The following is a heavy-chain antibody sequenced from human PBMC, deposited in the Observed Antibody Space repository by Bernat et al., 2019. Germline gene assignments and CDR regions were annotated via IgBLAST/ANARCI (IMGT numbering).Heavy chain of an antibody. V-gene: IGHV3-66*01. J-gene: IGHJ4*02. Sequence: EVQLVESGGGLVQPGGSLRLSCAASGFTVSSNYMSWVRPAPGKGLEWVSVIYSGGSTYYADSVKGRFTISRDNSKNTLYLQMNSLRAEDTAVYYCATLTTVLGFDYWGQGTLVTVSS. CDR1: GFTVSSNY. CDR3: ATLTTVLGFDY. CDR2: IYSGGST. D-gene: IGHD4-4*01.